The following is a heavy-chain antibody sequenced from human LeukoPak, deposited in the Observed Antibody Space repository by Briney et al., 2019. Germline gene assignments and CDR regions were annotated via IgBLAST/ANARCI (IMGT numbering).Heavy chain of an antibody. V-gene: IGHV3-23*01. CDR3: AKGGYSSRLYYFDY. D-gene: IGHD6-19*01. J-gene: IGHJ4*02. CDR2: ISGSGGST. CDR1: GFTFSSYA. Sequence: GGPLRLSCAASGFTFSSYAMSWVRQAPGKGLEWVSAISGSGGSTYYADSVKGRFTISRDNSKNTLYLQMNSLRAEDTAVYYCAKGGYSSRLYYFDYWGQGTLVTVSS.